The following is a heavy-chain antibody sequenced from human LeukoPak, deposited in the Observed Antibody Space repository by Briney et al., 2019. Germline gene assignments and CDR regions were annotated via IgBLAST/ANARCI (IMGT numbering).Heavy chain of an antibody. CDR3: ATSHGAYAKGAFDI. CDR2: IYSGGST. CDR1: GFLVSSNY. Sequence: GGSLRLSCAASGFLVSSNYMSWVRQAPGKGLEWVSVIYSGGSTYHADSVKGRFTISRDKSKNTLYLQMNSLRVEDTAVYYCATSHGAYAKGAFDIWGQGTMVTVSS. D-gene: IGHD4-17*01. V-gene: IGHV3-53*01. J-gene: IGHJ3*02.